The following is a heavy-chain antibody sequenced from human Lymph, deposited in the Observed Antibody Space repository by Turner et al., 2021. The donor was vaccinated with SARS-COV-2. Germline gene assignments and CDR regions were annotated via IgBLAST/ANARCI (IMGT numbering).Heavy chain of an antibody. CDR3: ATLKSNWKILTGRYYFDF. Sequence: QVQLVQSGAEVMKPGASVTVSCKVSVYTLTELSIHWVRQAPGKGLEWMGGFDPEDGETIYAQKFQGRVTMTEDTSTDTAYMELSSLRSEDTAVYYCATLKSNWKILTGRYYFDFWGQGTLVTVSS. V-gene: IGHV1-24*01. CDR1: VYTLTELS. D-gene: IGHD1-1*01. J-gene: IGHJ4*02. CDR2: FDPEDGET.